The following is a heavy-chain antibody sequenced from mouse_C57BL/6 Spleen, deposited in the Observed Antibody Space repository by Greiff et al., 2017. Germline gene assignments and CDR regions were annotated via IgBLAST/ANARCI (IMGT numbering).Heavy chain of an antibody. D-gene: IGHD2-3*01. Sequence: QVQLQQPGTELVKPGASVTLSCKASGYTFTSYWMHWVKQRPGQGLEWIGNINPSNGGTNYNEKFKSKAKLTVDKSSSTAYMQLSSLTSEDSAVYYCARSNDGYYPSWFAYWGQGTLVTVSA. CDR2: INPSNGGT. J-gene: IGHJ3*01. CDR3: ARSNDGYYPSWFAY. V-gene: IGHV1-53*01. CDR1: GYTFTSYW.